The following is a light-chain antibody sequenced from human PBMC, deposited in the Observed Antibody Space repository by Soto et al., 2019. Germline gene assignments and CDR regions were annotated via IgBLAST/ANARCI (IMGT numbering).Light chain of an antibody. V-gene: IGKV3-15*01. CDR1: QSVSSS. Sequence: EIVMTQSPATLSVSPGERATLSCRASQSVSSSLAWYQQKPGQAPRLLIFGASTRATGIPARFSGSGSGTEFTLTISSLQSEDFAVYYCQQYNIWPWTFGQGTRVEVK. J-gene: IGKJ1*01. CDR2: GAS. CDR3: QQYNIWPWT.